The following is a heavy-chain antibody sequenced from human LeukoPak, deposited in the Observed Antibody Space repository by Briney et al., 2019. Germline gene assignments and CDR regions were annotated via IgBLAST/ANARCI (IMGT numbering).Heavy chain of an antibody. Sequence: GGSLRLSCAASGFTFSSYGMHWVRQAPGKGLQWLAFIRYDRSNKYYADSVKGRFTISRDNSKNTLYLQMSSLIAEDTAVYYCAKDGQIKMNATLLFDYWGQGTLVTVSS. D-gene: IGHD2-15*01. J-gene: IGHJ4*02. CDR3: AKDGQIKMNATLLFDY. CDR1: GFTFSSYG. V-gene: IGHV3-30*02. CDR2: IRYDRSNK.